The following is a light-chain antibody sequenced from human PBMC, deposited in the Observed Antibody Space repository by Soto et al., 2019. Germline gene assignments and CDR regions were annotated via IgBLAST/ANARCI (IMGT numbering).Light chain of an antibody. Sequence: QSVLTQPPSASGSPGESVTISCTGPSGDVGRFNYVSWYQQHPGKAPKLMIHEVSKRPSGVPDRFSGSKSGNTASLTVSGLQPEDEAEYYCSSYAGSNKMVFGTGTKVTVL. V-gene: IGLV2-8*01. CDR1: SGDVGRFNY. CDR3: SSYAGSNKMV. CDR2: EVS. J-gene: IGLJ1*01.